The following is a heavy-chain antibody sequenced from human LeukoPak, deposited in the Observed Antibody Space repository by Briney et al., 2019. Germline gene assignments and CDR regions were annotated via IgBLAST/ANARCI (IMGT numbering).Heavy chain of an antibody. CDR2: ISGGGGTT. D-gene: IGHD4-17*01. CDR3: AKDPNGDYIGAFDI. J-gene: IGHJ3*02. CDR1: GFIFSTYA. V-gene: IGHV3-23*01. Sequence: GGSLRLSCAASGFIFSTYAMTWVRQAPGKGLEWVSGISGGGGTTYYTDSVEGRFTISRDNSKNMVYLQMSSLRAEDSAVYYCAKDPNGDYIGAFDIWGQGTMVTVSS.